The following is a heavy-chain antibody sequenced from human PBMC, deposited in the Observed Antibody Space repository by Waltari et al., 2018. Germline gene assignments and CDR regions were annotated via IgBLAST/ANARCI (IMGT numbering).Heavy chain of an antibody. D-gene: IGHD3-22*01. Sequence: QVQLVQSGAEVKKPGASVKVSCKASGYTFTSYGISWVRQAPGQGLEWMGWISAYNGNTNYAQKLQGRVPMTTDTSTSTAYMELRSLRSDDTAVYYCAIDRPLYYYDSSGYSDYWGQGTLVTVSS. CDR3: AIDRPLYYYDSSGYSDY. V-gene: IGHV1-18*01. CDR2: ISAYNGNT. J-gene: IGHJ4*02. CDR1: GYTFTSYG.